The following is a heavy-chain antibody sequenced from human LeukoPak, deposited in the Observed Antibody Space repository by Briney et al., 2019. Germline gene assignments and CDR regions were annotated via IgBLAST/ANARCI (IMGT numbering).Heavy chain of an antibody. CDR3: ARLGDSDCSSTSCHWFDP. D-gene: IGHD2-2*01. V-gene: IGHV4-31*03. J-gene: IGHJ5*02. CDR2: IYYSGST. CDR1: GGSIRSGGYY. Sequence: SQTLSLTCTVSGGSIRSGGYYWSWIRQHPGKGLEWTGYIYYSGSTYYNPSLKSRVTISVDTSKNQFSLKLSSVTAADTAVYYCARLGDSDCSSTSCHWFDPWGQGTLVTVSS.